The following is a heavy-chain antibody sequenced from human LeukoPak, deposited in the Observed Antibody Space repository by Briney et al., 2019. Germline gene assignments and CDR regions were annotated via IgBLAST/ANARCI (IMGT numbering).Heavy chain of an antibody. V-gene: IGHV3-23*01. CDR1: GFTFSSYA. CDR3: AKDHGSGSQIG. Sequence: PGGSLRLSCAASGFTFSSYAMSWVRQAPGKGLEWASAISGSSGGTYYADSVKGRFTISRDNSKNTLYLQMNSLRAEDTAVYYCAKDHGSGSQIGWGQGTLVTVSS. CDR2: ISGSSGGT. J-gene: IGHJ4*02. D-gene: IGHD1-26*01.